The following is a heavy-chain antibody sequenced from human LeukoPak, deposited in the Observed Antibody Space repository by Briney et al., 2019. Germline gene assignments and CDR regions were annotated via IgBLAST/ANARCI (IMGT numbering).Heavy chain of an antibody. Sequence: SETLSLTCTVSGGSISSSGYYWSWIRQPPGKGLEWIGEINHSGSTNYNPSLKSRVTISVDTSKNQFSLKLSSVTAADTAVYYCAGSRDYGDYFTLWGQGTMVTVSS. J-gene: IGHJ3*01. CDR1: GGSISSSGYY. V-gene: IGHV4-61*08. D-gene: IGHD4-17*01. CDR2: INHSGST. CDR3: AGSRDYGDYFTL.